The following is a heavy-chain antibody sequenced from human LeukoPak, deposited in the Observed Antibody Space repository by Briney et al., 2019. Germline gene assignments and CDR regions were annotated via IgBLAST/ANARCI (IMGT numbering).Heavy chain of an antibody. Sequence: SVKLSCKASGGTLSIYAPRWMRHPPGQGLEWMGRTLPTLGLTNYTQEFRGRVTTTAHTPPHTTYMELSSEISQDTRVYHCARASSAYYYDSSGYYHLDYWGQGTLVTVSS. D-gene: IGHD3-22*01. V-gene: IGHV1-69*04. CDR2: TLPTLGLT. CDR3: ARASSAYYYDSSGYYHLDY. J-gene: IGHJ4*02. CDR1: GGTLSIYA.